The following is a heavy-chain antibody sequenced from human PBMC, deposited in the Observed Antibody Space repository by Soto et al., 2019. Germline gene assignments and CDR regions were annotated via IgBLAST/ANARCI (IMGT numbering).Heavy chain of an antibody. D-gene: IGHD3-10*01. CDR2: IRNKANSYAT. Sequence: EVQLVESGGGLVQPGESLKLSCAASGFSFSRSAIHWVRQASGKGLEWVGRIRNKANSYATPDAASLEVRITISRDDSRGTAFLEMSSLKIEDTAIYYCITDVGEISCNYFDYWGQGTQVTVSA. CDR1: GFSFSRSA. V-gene: IGHV3-73*02. J-gene: IGHJ4*02. CDR3: ITDVGEISCNYFDY.